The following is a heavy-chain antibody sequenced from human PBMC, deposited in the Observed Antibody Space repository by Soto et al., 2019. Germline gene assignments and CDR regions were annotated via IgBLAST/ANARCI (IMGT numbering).Heavy chain of an antibody. CDR1: GISVSNYQ. Sequence: GGSLSISCAASGISVSNYQINWVRPAPGKGLEWVSVIYSGGVTYYAGSVTGRFTITRDNFKNTLYLQMNNLRAEDTAMYYCARDPSTTGYYGLDVWGQGTTVTVAS. CDR2: IYSGGVT. D-gene: IGHD6-13*01. J-gene: IGHJ6*02. V-gene: IGHV3-53*01. CDR3: ARDPSTTGYYGLDV.